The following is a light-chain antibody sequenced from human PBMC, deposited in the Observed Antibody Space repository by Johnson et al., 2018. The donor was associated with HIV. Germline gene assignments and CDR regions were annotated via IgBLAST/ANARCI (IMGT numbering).Light chain of an antibody. CDR2: DNN. J-gene: IGLJ1*01. CDR1: SSNIGNNY. V-gene: IGLV1-51*01. Sequence: QSILTQPPSVSAAPGQKVTISCSGSSSNIGNNYVSWYQQLPGTAPKLLIYDNNKRPSGIPDRFSGSKSGTSATLGITGLQTVDEADYYCGTWDSSLSAGGGFGTGTKVTVL. CDR3: GTWDSSLSAGGG.